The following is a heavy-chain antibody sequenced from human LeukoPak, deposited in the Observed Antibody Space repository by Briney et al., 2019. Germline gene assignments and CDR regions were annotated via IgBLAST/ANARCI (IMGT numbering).Heavy chain of an antibody. V-gene: IGHV3-7*01. CDR1: GIVITSYW. CDR3: ASHSYGYNH. D-gene: IGHD3-16*01. J-gene: IGHJ5*02. CDR2: IKQDGSEK. Sequence: AGGSLRLSCAASGIVITSYWMSWVRQTPGKGLEWVANIKQDGSEKNYVDSVKGRFTIFRDNARNSLYLQTNSLRAEDTAVYYCASHSYGYNHWGQGTLVIVSS.